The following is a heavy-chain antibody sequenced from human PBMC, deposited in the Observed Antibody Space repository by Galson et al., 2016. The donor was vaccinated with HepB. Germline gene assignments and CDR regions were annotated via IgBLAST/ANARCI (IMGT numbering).Heavy chain of an antibody. CDR1: GFSLTTSGMC. CDR3: ARGTVMARLGTWVDP. CDR2: IDWDDDK. V-gene: IGHV2-70*13. Sequence: PALVKPTQTLTPTCTFSGFSLTTSGMCVSWIRQPPGKALEWLALIDWDDDKYYNTSLKTRLTISKDTSKNQVVLTMTNMDPVDTATYYCARGTVMARLGTWVDPWGQGILVTVSS. J-gene: IGHJ5*02. D-gene: IGHD1-1*01.